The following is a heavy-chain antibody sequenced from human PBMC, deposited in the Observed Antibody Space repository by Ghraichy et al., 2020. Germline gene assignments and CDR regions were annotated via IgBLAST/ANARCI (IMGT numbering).Heavy chain of an antibody. Sequence: GGSLRLSCAASGFTFSSYSMNWVRQAPGKGLEWVSSISSSSSYIYYADSVKGRFTISRDNAKNPLYLQMNSLRAEDTAVYYCAREPYYAFWGGKKNKDAFDIWGQGTMVTVSS. V-gene: IGHV3-21*01. J-gene: IGHJ3*02. CDR1: GFTFSSYS. CDR2: ISSSSSYI. D-gene: IGHD3-3*01. CDR3: AREPYYAFWGGKKNKDAFDI.